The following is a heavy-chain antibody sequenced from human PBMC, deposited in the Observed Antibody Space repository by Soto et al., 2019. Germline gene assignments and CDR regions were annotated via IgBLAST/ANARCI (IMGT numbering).Heavy chain of an antibody. CDR1: GGTFSSYA. Sequence: QVQLVQSGAEVKKPGSSVKVSCKASGGTFSSYAISWVRQAPGQGLEWMGGIIPIVGTANYAQKFQGRVTITADESTSTAYMELSSLRSEDTAVYYCAREDGITMVRGVPRYNWFDPWGQGTLVTVSS. V-gene: IGHV1-69*01. D-gene: IGHD3-10*01. CDR2: IIPIVGTA. J-gene: IGHJ5*02. CDR3: AREDGITMVRGVPRYNWFDP.